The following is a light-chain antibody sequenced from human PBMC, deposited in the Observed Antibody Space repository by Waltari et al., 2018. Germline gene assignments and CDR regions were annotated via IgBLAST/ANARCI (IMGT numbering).Light chain of an antibody. CDR1: SSDIGGYNY. Sequence: QSALTQPASVSGSPGQSITISCTGTSSDIGGYNYVSWYQPHPGKAPKLMMNEVSNRPSGVSNRFSGSKSDNTASLTISGLQAEDEADYYCSSYTSTSTVVFGGGTKVTVL. J-gene: IGLJ2*01. V-gene: IGLV2-14*01. CDR3: SSYTSTSTVV. CDR2: EVS.